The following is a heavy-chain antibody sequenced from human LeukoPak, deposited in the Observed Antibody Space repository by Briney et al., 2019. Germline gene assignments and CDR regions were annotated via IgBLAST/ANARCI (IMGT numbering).Heavy chain of an antibody. CDR1: GYTFTSFG. D-gene: IGHD3-10*01. J-gene: IGHJ5*02. CDR3: ARLLYGSGSFAPFDP. V-gene: IGHV5-51*01. Sequence: KVSCKASGYTFTSFGISWVRQAPGQGLEWMGIIYPGDSDTRYSPSFQGQVTISADKSISTAYLQWSSLKASDTAMYYCARLLYGSGSFAPFDPWGQGTLVTVSS. CDR2: IYPGDSDT.